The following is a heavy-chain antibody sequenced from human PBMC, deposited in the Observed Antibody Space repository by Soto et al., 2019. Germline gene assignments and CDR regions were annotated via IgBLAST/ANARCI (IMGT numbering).Heavy chain of an antibody. CDR2: LFYTGST. J-gene: IGHJ4*02. D-gene: IGHD5-18*01. V-gene: IGHV4-31*03. CDR3: PRRVGYSAEYYFDY. Sequence: QVQLQESGPGLVKPSQTLSLTCTVSGGSITSGGYYWSWIRQFPGKGLEWIGYLFYTGSTSYNPSPTSRLSMSVDPSKNQFSLRLSSVTAADTSVYFCPRRVGYSAEYYFDYWAQGTLVTVSS. CDR1: GGSITSGGYY.